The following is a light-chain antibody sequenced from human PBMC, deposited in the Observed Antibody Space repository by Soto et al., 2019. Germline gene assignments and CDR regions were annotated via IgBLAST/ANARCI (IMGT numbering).Light chain of an antibody. CDR1: QGISKY. CDR3: KQYSTYPLT. V-gene: IGKV1-16*02. J-gene: IGKJ5*01. Sequence: DIQMTQSPSSLSASVGDRVTITCRASQGISKYLAWSQQKPGKAPKSLIYDASSLRSGVPSKFSGSGFGTEFTLTISSLQPEDFATYYCKQYSTYPLTFGQGTRLEIK. CDR2: DAS.